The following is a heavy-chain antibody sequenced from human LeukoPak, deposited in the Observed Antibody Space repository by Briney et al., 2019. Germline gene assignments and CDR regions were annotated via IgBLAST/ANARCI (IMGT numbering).Heavy chain of an antibody. Sequence: GRSLRLSCAASGFTFSSYGMHWVRQAPGKGLEWVAVISYDGSNKYYADSVKGRFTISRDNSKNTLYLQMNSLRAEDTAVYYCAKAKWELPEEVVWFDPWGQGTLVTVSS. CDR1: GFTFSSYG. V-gene: IGHV3-30*18. CDR2: ISYDGSNK. D-gene: IGHD1-26*01. CDR3: AKAKWELPEEVVWFDP. J-gene: IGHJ5*02.